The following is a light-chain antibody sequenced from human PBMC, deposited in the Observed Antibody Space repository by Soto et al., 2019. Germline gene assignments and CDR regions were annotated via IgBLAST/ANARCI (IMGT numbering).Light chain of an antibody. CDR1: SSDVGSYNY. CDR3: SSYAGSNNWN. Sequence: QSALTQPPSASGSPGQSVTISCTGTSSDVGSYNYVSWYQQHPGKAPNLMIYEVSKRPSGVPDRFSGSKAGNTASLTVSGLQAEDEAYYYCSSYAGSNNWNFGTGTKVTVL. V-gene: IGLV2-8*01. CDR2: EVS. J-gene: IGLJ1*01.